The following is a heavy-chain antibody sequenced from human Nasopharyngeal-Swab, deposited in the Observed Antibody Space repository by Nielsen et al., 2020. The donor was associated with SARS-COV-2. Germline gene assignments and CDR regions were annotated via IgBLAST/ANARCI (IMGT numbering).Heavy chain of an antibody. CDR1: GFTVSDNY. J-gene: IGHJ4*02. CDR3: ARWASSWGLDY. V-gene: IGHV3-53*01. CDR2: IYRGGNT. D-gene: IGHD6-13*01. Sequence: GESLKISCAASGFTVSDNYMSWVRQAPGKGLEWVSVIYRGGNTYYADSVKGRFTISRDNSKNTLYLQMNSLRAEDTAVYYCARWASSWGLDYWGQGTLVTVSS.